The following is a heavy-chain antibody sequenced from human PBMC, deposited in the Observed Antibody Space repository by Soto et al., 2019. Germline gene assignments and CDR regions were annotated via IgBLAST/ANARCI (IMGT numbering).Heavy chain of an antibody. CDR1: GGSISSYY. Sequence: PSETLSLTCTVSGGSISSYYWSWIRQPPGKGLEWIGYIYYSGSTNYNPSIKSRVTISVDTSKNQFSLKLNSVTAADTAVYYCARAIVVVPAAMNWFDPWGQGTLVTVS. V-gene: IGHV4-59*01. J-gene: IGHJ5*02. CDR2: IYYSGST. CDR3: ARAIVVVPAAMNWFDP. D-gene: IGHD2-2*01.